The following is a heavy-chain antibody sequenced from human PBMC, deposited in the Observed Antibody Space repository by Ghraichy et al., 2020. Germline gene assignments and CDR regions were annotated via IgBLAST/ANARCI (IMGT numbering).Heavy chain of an antibody. CDR2: ISWNSGSI. V-gene: IGHV3-9*01. CDR3: AKDMVFRGGRAATP. D-gene: IGHD2-15*01. CDR1: GFTFDDYA. Sequence: GGSLRLSCAASGFTFDDYAMHWVRQAPGKGLEWVSGISWNSGSIGYADSVKGRFTISRDNAKNSLYLQMNSLRAEDTALYYCAKDMVFRGGRAATPWGQGTLVTVSS. J-gene: IGHJ5*02.